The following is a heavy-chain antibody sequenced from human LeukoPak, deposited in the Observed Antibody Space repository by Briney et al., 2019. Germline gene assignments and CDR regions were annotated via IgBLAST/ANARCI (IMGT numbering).Heavy chain of an antibody. V-gene: IGHV3-23*01. CDR2: IIGSGGST. CDR1: GFTFSSYP. CDR3: AKDQAVEQWLTPPYYFDY. D-gene: IGHD6-19*01. Sequence: PGGSLRLSCAASGFTFSSYPMSWVRQAPGKGLEWVSTIIGSGGSTYYADSVRGRFTISRDNSKNTLYLQMNSLRAEDTAVYYCAKDQAVEQWLTPPYYFDYWGQGTLVTVSS. J-gene: IGHJ4*02.